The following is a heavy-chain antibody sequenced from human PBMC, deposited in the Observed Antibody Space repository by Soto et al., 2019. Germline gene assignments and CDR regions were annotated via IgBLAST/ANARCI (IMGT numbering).Heavy chain of an antibody. J-gene: IGHJ4*02. CDR1: GYTFTSYA. CDR2: INAGNGNT. V-gene: IGHV1-3*01. Sequence: ASVKVSCKASGYTFTSYAMHWVRQAPGQRLEWMGWINAGNGNTKYSQKFQGRVTITRDTSASTAYMELSSLRSEDTAVYYCARDLLDIVVVPAAQVLDYWGQGTLVTVSS. D-gene: IGHD2-2*03. CDR3: ARDLLDIVVVPAAQVLDY.